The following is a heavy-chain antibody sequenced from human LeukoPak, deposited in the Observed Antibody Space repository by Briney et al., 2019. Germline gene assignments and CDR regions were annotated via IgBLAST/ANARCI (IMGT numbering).Heavy chain of an antibody. CDR3: ARDPGYCRSTTCYGGAFDI. CDR2: IYYSRSN. V-gene: IGHV4-31*03. CDR1: GGSISNIGYY. Sequence: PSETLSLTCSVSGGSISNIGYYWSWIRQHPGKGLEWIGYIYYSRSNHYNPSLKSRVTISVDTSKNQFSLKLSSVTAADTAVYYCARDPGYCRSTTCYGGAFDIWGQGTMVTVSS. D-gene: IGHD2-2*01. J-gene: IGHJ3*02.